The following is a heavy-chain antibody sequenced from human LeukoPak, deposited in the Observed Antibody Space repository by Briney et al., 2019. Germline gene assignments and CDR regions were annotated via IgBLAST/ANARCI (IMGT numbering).Heavy chain of an antibody. J-gene: IGHJ6*03. CDR2: INPNSGGA. CDR1: GYTLTSYY. CDR3: ARELPTWYDMDV. D-gene: IGHD3-16*01. Sequence: ASVKVSCTASGYTLTSYYMHWVRQAPGQGLEWVGWINPNSGGASYAQKFQGRVAMTRDTSISTAFMELSRLTSDDTAVYYCARELPTWYDMDVWGKGSTVTVSS. V-gene: IGHV1-2*02.